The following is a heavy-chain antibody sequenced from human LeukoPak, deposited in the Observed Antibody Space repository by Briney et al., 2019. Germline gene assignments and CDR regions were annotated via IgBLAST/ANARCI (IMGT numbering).Heavy chain of an antibody. CDR2: MSGSGGDT. CDR3: AKGYSSWYGDY. CDR1: GFTFSSYG. D-gene: IGHD6-13*01. V-gene: IGHV3-23*01. J-gene: IGHJ4*02. Sequence: PGGSLRLSCAASGFTFSSYGMSWVRQTPGKGLEWVSSMSGSGGDTYYADSVKGRFTISRDSSKNTLYLQMNSLRAEDTAVYYCAKGYSSWYGDYWGQGTLVTVSS.